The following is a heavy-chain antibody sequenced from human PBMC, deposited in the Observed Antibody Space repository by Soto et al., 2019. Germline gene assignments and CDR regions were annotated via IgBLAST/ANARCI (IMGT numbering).Heavy chain of an antibody. Sequence: RQAPGQRLGWVGWINAGNGNTKYSQKFQGRVTITRDTSASTAYMELSSLRSEDTAVYYCARVRAHYDILTGYYLETYGMDVWGQRTTVTVSS. J-gene: IGHJ6*02. D-gene: IGHD3-9*01. CDR2: INAGNGNT. V-gene: IGHV1-3*01. CDR3: ARVRAHYDILTGYYLETYGMDV.